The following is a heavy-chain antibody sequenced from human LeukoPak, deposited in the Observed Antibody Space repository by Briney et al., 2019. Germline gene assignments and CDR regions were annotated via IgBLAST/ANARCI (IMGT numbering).Heavy chain of an antibody. D-gene: IGHD3-10*01. CDR2: ISAYNGNT. Sequence: ASVKVSCKASGYTFTSYDINWVRQATGQGLEWMGWISAYNGNTNYAQKLQGRVTMTTDTSTSTAYMELRSLRSGDTAVYYCARDREIADAFDIWGQGTMVTVSS. CDR1: GYTFTSYD. J-gene: IGHJ3*02. CDR3: ARDREIADAFDI. V-gene: IGHV1-18*01.